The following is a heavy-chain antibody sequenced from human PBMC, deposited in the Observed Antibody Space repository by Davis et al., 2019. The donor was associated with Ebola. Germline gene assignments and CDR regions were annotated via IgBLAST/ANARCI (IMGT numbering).Heavy chain of an antibody. CDR3: VKDLKQLGRDFDY. CDR2: INSNGGST. CDR1: GFTFSSYA. V-gene: IGHV3-64D*08. J-gene: IGHJ4*02. D-gene: IGHD6-6*01. Sequence: PGGSLRLSCSASGFTFSSYAMHWVRQAPGKGLEYVSAINSNGGSTYYADSVKGRFTISRDNSKNTLYLQMSSLRAEDTAVYYCVKDLKQLGRDFDYWGQGTLVTVSS.